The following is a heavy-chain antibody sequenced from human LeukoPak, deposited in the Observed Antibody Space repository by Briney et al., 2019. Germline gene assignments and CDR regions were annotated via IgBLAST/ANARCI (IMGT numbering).Heavy chain of an antibody. D-gene: IGHD5-12*01. V-gene: IGHV3-66*01. J-gene: IGHJ4*02. Sequence: GGSLRLSCAASGFSVSSNYMSWVRQAPGKGLESVSVIYSGGSTYYADSVEGRFTISSDSSKNTLCLQMNSLRAEDTAVYYCARVGWEWLRPGFDYWGQGTLVTVSS. CDR1: GFSVSSNY. CDR3: ARVGWEWLRPGFDY. CDR2: IYSGGST.